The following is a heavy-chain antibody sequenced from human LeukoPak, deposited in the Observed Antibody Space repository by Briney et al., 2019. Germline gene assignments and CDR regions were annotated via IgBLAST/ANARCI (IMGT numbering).Heavy chain of an antibody. V-gene: IGHV1-24*01. D-gene: IGHD1-26*01. CDR2: FDPEDGET. J-gene: IGHJ5*02. CDR1: GYTLTELS. CDR3: ATVSYRFNWFDP. Sequence: ASVKVSCKVSGYTLTELSMHWVRQAPGKGLEWMGGFDPEDGETIYAQKFQGRVTMTEDTSTDTAYMELSSLRSEDTAVYSCATVSYRFNWFDPWGQGTLVTVSS.